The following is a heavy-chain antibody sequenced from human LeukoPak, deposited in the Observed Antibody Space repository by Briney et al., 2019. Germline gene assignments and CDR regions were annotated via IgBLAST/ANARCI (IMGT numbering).Heavy chain of an antibody. CDR1: RFTFGDYA. CDR2: IRSKAYGGTT. CDR3: TRERWIAVAGGDWFDP. Sequence: GGSLRLSCTASRFTFGDYAMSWVRQAPGKGLEWVGFIRSKAYGGTTEYAASVKGRFTISRDDSKSIAYLQMNSLKTEDTAVYYCTRERWIAVAGGDWFDPWGQGTLVTVSS. J-gene: IGHJ5*02. V-gene: IGHV3-49*04. D-gene: IGHD6-19*01.